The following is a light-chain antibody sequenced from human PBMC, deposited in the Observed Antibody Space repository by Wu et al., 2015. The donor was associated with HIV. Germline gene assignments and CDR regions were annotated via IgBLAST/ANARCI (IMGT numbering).Light chain of an antibody. V-gene: IGKV3-20*01. CDR2: ATS. J-gene: IGKJ2*01. Sequence: EIMLTQSPDTLSLSPGERATFSCRASQTVGADYLAWYQQKPGQAPRLLIYATSTGATGISNRFSGSESGTDFTLTISRLEPEDCAVYYCQQYGRLLPYSFGQGTKLEIK. CDR1: QTVGADY. CDR3: QQYGRLLPYS.